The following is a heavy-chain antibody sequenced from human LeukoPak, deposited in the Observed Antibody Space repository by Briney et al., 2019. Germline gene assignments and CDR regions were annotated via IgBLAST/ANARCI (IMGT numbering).Heavy chain of an antibody. CDR3: AREYSSSWYDSWFDP. D-gene: IGHD6-13*01. CDR1: GYTFISYG. Sequence: ASVKVSCKASGYTFISYGISWVRQAPGQGLERMGWISGYNGNTNYAQKLQGRVTMTTDTSTSTAYMELRSLRSDDTAVYYCAREYSSSWYDSWFDPWGQGTLVTVSS. V-gene: IGHV1-18*01. J-gene: IGHJ5*02. CDR2: ISGYNGNT.